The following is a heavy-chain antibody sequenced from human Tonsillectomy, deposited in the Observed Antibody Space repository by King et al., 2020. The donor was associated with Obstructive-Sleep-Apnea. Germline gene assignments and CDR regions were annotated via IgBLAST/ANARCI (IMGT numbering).Heavy chain of an antibody. CDR2: LSGSGGTT. Sequence: VQLVESGGDLVQPGGSLRLSCAASGFTFRSYAMSWVRQAAGEGLEWVSGLSGSGGTTDYADSVKGRFTISRDNSKNTVYLQMNSLRAEDTAVYSRAKDSMYYAPLTVPVDYWGQGTLVTVSS. D-gene: IGHD3-9*01. CDR3: AKDSMYYAPLTVPVDY. V-gene: IGHV3-23*04. CDR1: GFTFRSYA. J-gene: IGHJ4*02.